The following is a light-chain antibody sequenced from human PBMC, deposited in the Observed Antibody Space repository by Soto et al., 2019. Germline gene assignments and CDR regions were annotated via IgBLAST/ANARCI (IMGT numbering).Light chain of an antibody. Sequence: EIVMTQSPATLSVSPGERATLSCRASQSVSSNLAWYQQKPGQAPRLLIYGASTRATGIPARFSGSGSGTEFTLTLSSLQSEDFAVYYCQQYNNWTLTFGGGTKVESK. CDR3: QQYNNWTLT. CDR1: QSVSSN. J-gene: IGKJ4*01. CDR2: GAS. V-gene: IGKV3-15*01.